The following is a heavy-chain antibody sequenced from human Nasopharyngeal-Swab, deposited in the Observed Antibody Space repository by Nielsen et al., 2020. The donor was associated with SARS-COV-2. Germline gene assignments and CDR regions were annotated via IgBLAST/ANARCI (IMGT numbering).Heavy chain of an antibody. Sequence: SETLSLTCAVYGGSFSGYYWSWTRQPPGKGLEWIGEINHSGSTNYNPSLKSRVTISVDTSKNQFSLKLSSVTAADTAVYYCARGPAWWELLPEYFQHWGQGTLVTVSS. CDR3: ARGPAWWELLPEYFQH. D-gene: IGHD1-26*01. V-gene: IGHV4-34*01. CDR2: INHSGST. CDR1: GGSFSGYY. J-gene: IGHJ1*01.